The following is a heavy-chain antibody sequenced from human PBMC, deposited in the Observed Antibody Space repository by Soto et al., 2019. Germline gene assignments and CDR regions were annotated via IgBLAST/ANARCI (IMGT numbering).Heavy chain of an antibody. CDR3: AGGGVRGVITRTRDYYGMDV. J-gene: IGHJ6*02. CDR1: GYNFNNHW. D-gene: IGHD3-10*01. V-gene: IGHV5-51*01. CDR2: IYPGDSDT. Sequence: PGESLKISCKGSGYNFNNHWIGWVRQMPGKGLEWMAIIYPGDSDTRYSPSFQGQVTISADKSISTAYLQWSSLKASDTAMYYCAGGGVRGVITRTRDYYGMDVWGQGTTVTVSS.